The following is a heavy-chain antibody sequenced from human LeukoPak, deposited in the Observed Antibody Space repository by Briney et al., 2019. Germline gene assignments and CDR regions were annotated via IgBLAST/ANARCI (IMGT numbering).Heavy chain of an antibody. CDR3: ARDEPGFNWNDQAFDI. J-gene: IGHJ3*02. CDR2: INPNSGGT. Sequence: GASVKVSCKASRYSFTGYYIHWVRQAPGQGLERMGWINPNSGGTNYAQKFQGRLTMTRDTSISTAYMELSSLRSDDTAMYYCARDEPGFNWNDQAFDIWGQGTMVTVSS. D-gene: IGHD1-20*01. V-gene: IGHV1-2*02. CDR1: RYSFTGYY.